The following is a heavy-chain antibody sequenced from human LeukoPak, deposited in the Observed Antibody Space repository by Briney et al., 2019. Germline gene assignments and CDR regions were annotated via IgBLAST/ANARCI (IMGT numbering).Heavy chain of an antibody. CDR1: GYTFTSYD. Sequence: GASVKVSCKASGYTFTSYDINWVRQATGQGLEWMGWMNPNSGNTGYAQKFQGRVTMTRNTSVSTAYMELSSLRSEDTAVYYCARAYVRFLEWSSLGWFDPWGQGTLVTVSS. J-gene: IGHJ5*02. V-gene: IGHV1-8*01. D-gene: IGHD3-3*01. CDR2: MNPNSGNT. CDR3: ARAYVRFLEWSSLGWFDP.